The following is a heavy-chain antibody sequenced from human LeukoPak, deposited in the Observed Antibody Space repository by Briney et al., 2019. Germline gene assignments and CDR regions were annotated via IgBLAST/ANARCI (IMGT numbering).Heavy chain of an antibody. D-gene: IGHD1-1*01. J-gene: IGHJ4*02. CDR3: ARDWKTNSFDY. CDR1: EFTFTTYG. CDR2: IYYDGSNI. V-gene: IGHV3-33*01. Sequence: GRSLTLSCAASEFTFTTYGMHWVRQAPGKGLEWVAFIYYDGSNIYYADYVKGRFTISRDISKNTLYLQRDSLRAEDTAIYYCARDWKTNSFDYWGQGTLVTVSS.